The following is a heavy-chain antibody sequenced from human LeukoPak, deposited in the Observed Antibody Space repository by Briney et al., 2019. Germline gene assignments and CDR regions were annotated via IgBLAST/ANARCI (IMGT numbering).Heavy chain of an antibody. D-gene: IGHD1-26*01. Sequence: GGSLRLSCAASGFTFSDYYMSWIRQAPGKGLEWVSYISSSGSTIYYADSVKGRFTISRDNAKNSLYLQMNSLRAEDTAVYYCAKTGWELPPDYGMDVWGQGTTVTVSS. J-gene: IGHJ6*02. CDR2: ISSSGSTI. CDR3: AKTGWELPPDYGMDV. CDR1: GFTFSDYY. V-gene: IGHV3-11*01.